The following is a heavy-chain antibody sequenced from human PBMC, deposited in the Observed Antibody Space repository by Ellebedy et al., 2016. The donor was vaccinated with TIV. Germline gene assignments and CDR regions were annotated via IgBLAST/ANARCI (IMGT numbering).Heavy chain of an antibody. J-gene: IGHJ4*02. CDR2: IYSGGST. V-gene: IGHV3-66*01. Sequence: GESLKISCAAPGFPVSSNYMSWVRQAPGKGLQWVSVIYSGGSTYYADSVKGRFTISSDNSKNPLYLQMNSLRAEDTAVYFCAREVYCGGDCFNFDLWGQGTLVTVSS. CDR3: AREVYCGGDCFNFDL. CDR1: GFPVSSNY. D-gene: IGHD2-21*02.